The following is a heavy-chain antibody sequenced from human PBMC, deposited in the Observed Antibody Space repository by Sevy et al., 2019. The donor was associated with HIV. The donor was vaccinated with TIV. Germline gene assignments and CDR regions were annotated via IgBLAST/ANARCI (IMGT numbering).Heavy chain of an antibody. D-gene: IGHD3-10*01. J-gene: IGHJ6*02. CDR1: GGSFSGYY. CDR3: AKPYGSGKPLPLYGMDV. CDR2: INHSGST. V-gene: IGHV4-34*01. Sequence: SETLSLTCAIYGGSFSGYYWSWIRQPPGKGLEWIGEINHSGSTNYNPSLKSRVTISVDTSKNQFSLKLSSVTAADTAVYYCAKPYGSGKPLPLYGMDVWGQGTTVTVSS.